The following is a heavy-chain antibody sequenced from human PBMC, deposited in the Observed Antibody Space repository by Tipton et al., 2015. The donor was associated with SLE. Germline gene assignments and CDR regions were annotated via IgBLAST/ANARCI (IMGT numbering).Heavy chain of an antibody. D-gene: IGHD3-22*01. CDR2: IKQDGSEK. V-gene: IGHV3-7*01. CDR1: GFTFSSYW. Sequence: SLRLSCAASGFTFSSYWMSWVRQAPGKGLEWVANIKQDGSEKYYVDSVKGRFTISRDNAKNSLYLQMNSLRAEDTAVYYCARDRVSYYYDSSGYYWGVDYWGQGTLVTVSS. J-gene: IGHJ4*02. CDR3: ARDRVSYYYDSSGYYWGVDY.